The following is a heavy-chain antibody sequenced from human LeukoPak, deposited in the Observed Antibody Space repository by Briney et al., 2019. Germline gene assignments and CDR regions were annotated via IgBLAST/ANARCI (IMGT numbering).Heavy chain of an antibody. CDR3: ATRQRDDAYYYYYMDV. V-gene: IGHV4-39*01. CDR1: GGSISSSSYY. CDR2: IYSSGTT. J-gene: IGHJ6*03. D-gene: IGHD6-25*01. Sequence: PSETLSLTCTVSGGSISSSSYYWGWIRQPPGKGLDWIGIIYSSGTTYYNPSLKSRVTISVDTSKNQFSLRLSSVTAADTAVYYCATRQRDDAYYYYYMDVWRKGTTVTVSS.